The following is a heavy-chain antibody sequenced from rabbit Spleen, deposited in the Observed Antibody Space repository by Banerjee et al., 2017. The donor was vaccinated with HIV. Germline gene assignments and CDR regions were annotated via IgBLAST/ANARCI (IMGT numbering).Heavy chain of an antibody. V-gene: IGHV1S45*01. Sequence: EPLAESWGGLVQPDGSLTLACPASGFSFTSSSYMCWVRQAPGKGLELIACMDIGFGGTTYYASWAKGRFTNSKTSSTTVNLQMTSLTDADTASYFCATDGDYDGDFNLWGPGTLVTVS. CDR2: MDIGFGGTT. J-gene: IGHJ4*01. CDR1: GFSFTSSSY. D-gene: IGHD2-1*01. CDR3: ATDGDYDGDFNL.